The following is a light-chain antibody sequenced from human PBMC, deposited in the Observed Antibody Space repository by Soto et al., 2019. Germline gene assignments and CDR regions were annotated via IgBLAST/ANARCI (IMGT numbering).Light chain of an antibody. Sequence: DIQMTQSPSSLSASVGDRVTITCRASQGISNYLAWYQQKPGKVPKLLIYAASTLQSGVSSRFSGSGSGKDFTLTISRLQPEDVATYFCQKYDTAPAWTFGQGTKVEIK. CDR1: QGISNY. CDR2: AAS. J-gene: IGKJ1*01. V-gene: IGKV1-27*01. CDR3: QKYDTAPAWT.